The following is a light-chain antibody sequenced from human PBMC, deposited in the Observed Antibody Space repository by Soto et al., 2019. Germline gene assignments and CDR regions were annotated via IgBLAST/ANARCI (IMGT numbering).Light chain of an antibody. V-gene: IGKV1-27*01. CDR3: QQYNNAPPLT. Sequence: DIQMTQSPSSLSASVGDRVSITCRASQGISNFLAWYQHKPGKVPKLLIYAASTLQSGVPSRFSASGSGTDFTLTISSLQPEDVATYYCQQYNNAPPLTFGGGTKVEIK. CDR1: QGISNF. CDR2: AAS. J-gene: IGKJ4*01.